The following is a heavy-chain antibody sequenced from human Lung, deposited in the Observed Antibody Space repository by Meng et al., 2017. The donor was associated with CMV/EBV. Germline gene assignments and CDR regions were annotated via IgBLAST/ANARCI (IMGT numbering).Heavy chain of an antibody. CDR2: ISRSSSTI. Sequence: GGSLRLXCAASGFTFSSYSMNWVRQAPGKGLEWVSYISRSSSTIYYADTVKGRFTVSRDNAKNSLYLQMNSLRAEDTAVYYCAHLTTVSKNPFYYNGMRGWGQGTXVTVSS. V-gene: IGHV3-48*04. D-gene: IGHD4-11*01. CDR3: AHLTTVSKNPFYYNGMRG. CDR1: GFTFSSYS. J-gene: IGHJ6*02.